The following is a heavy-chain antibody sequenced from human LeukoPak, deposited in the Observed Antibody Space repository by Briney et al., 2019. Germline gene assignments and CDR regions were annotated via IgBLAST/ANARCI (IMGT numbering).Heavy chain of an antibody. D-gene: IGHD5-24*01. CDR3: ARRPDGYNYYHNWFDP. J-gene: IGHJ5*02. CDR1: GGSISSYY. CDR2: SYYSGST. Sequence: PSETVSLNCTVSGGSISSYYWSWIRQPPGKGLEWIGYSYYSGSTNYNPSLKSRVTISVDTSKNQFSLKLSSVTAADTAVYYCARRPDGYNYYHNWFDPWGQGTLVTVSS. V-gene: IGHV4-59*01.